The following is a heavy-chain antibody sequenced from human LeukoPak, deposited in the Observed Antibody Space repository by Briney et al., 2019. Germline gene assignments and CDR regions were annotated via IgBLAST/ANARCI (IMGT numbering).Heavy chain of an antibody. D-gene: IGHD6-19*01. CDR3: AGGGVYSSGWYGYFDY. CDR1: GFTFSTYW. J-gene: IGHJ4*02. Sequence: GGSLRLSCAASGFTFSTYWMSWVRQAPGKGLEWVANMNQDGSEKYYVDSVKGRFTISRDNSKNTLYLQMNSLRAEDTAVYYCAGGGVYSSGWYGYFDYWGQGTLVTVSS. V-gene: IGHV3-7*05. CDR2: MNQDGSEK.